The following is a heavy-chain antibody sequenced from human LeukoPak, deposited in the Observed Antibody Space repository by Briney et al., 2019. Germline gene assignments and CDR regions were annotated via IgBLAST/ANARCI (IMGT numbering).Heavy chain of an antibody. CDR2: ISGSGGST. J-gene: IGHJ1*01. D-gene: IGHD6-13*01. CDR1: GFTFSSYA. V-gene: IGHV3-23*01. Sequence: PGGSLRLSCAASGFTFSSYAMSWVRQAPGKGLEWVSAISGSGGSTYYADSVKGRFTISRDNSKNTLYLQMNSLRAEDTAAYYCAKDGVAAAGTYLEYFQHWGKGTLVTVSS. CDR3: AKDGVAAAGTYLEYFQH.